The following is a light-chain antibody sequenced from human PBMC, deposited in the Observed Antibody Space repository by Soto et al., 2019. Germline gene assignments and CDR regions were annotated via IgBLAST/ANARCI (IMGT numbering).Light chain of an antibody. J-gene: IGKJ5*01. CDR2: GAS. V-gene: IGKV3-20*01. CDR1: QSVSSSY. Sequence: DIVLTQSPGTLSLSPGDRAPLSCRASQSVSSSYLAWYQQKPGQAPRLLIYGASSRATGIPDRFSGSGSGTDFTLTISSLQSEDFTVYYCQQYNNWPLTFGQGTRLEI. CDR3: QQYNNWPLT.